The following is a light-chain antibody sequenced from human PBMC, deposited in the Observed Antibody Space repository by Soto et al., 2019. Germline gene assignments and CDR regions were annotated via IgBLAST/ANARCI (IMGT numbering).Light chain of an antibody. CDR3: LLYYGGVVV. J-gene: IGLJ2*01. V-gene: IGLV7-43*01. CDR2: STS. Sequence: QAVVTQEPSLTVSPGGTVTLTCASSTGAVTSGYYPNWFQQKPGQAPTALIYSTSNKHSWTPARFSGSLLGGKAALTLSGVQPEDEAKYSCLLYYGGVVVFGGGTKLTVL. CDR1: TGAVTSGYY.